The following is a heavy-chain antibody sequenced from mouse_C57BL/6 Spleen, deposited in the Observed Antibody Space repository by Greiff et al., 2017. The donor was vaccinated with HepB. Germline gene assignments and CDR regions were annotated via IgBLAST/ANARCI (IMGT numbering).Heavy chain of an antibody. CDR1: GYTFTSYG. J-gene: IGHJ4*01. Sequence: VKLQESGAELARPGASVKLSCKASGYTFTSYGISWVKQRTGQGLEWIGEIYPRSGNTYYNEKFKGKATLTADKSSSTAYMELRSLTSEDSAVYFCARDPGYAMDYWGQGTSVTVSS. V-gene: IGHV1-81*01. CDR3: ARDPGYAMDY. CDR2: IYPRSGNT.